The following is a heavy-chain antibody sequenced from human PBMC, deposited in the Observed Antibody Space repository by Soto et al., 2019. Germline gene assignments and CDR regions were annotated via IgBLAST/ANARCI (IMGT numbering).Heavy chain of an antibody. CDR2: ISYDGSNK. J-gene: IGHJ6*02. CDR1: GFTFSNYG. Sequence: PRLSCAASGFTFSNYGMHWVRQAPGKGLEWVAVISYDGSNKYYADSVKGRFTISRDNSKNTLYLQMNSLRAEDTAVYYCAKLTKKIYDNYAMDVWGQGTTVTVSS. V-gene: IGHV3-30*18. D-gene: IGHD3-22*01. CDR3: AKLTKKIYDNYAMDV.